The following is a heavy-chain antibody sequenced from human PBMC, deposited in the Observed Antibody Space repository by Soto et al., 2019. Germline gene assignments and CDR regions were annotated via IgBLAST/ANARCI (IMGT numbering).Heavy chain of an antibody. CDR2: ISSSSSYI. CDR3: PRVCGGVGTFGY. J-gene: IGHJ4*02. D-gene: IGHD1-1*01. Sequence: EVQLVESGGGLVKPGGSLRLSCAASGFTLSSYSMNWVRQAPGKGLEWVSSISSSSSYIYYADSVKGRFTISRDNAKTPLLLQMCSLRAEDPSVFYCPRVCGGVGTFGYWGQGTLVIVSS. V-gene: IGHV3-21*01. CDR1: GFTLSSYS.